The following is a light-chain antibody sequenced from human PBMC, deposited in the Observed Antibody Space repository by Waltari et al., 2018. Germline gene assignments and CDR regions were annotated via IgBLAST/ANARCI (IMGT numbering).Light chain of an antibody. Sequence: EVLLTQSPATLSVFPGERATLSCRASQRITSNLAWYQQKPGQAPSLLSYGGSTRATGSPARFSGSGSGTEFTLTIDGLQSEDFAIYYCQQYNNWPPYTFGQGTKLEIK. CDR3: QQYNNWPPYT. CDR1: QRITSN. J-gene: IGKJ2*01. CDR2: GGS. V-gene: IGKV3-15*01.